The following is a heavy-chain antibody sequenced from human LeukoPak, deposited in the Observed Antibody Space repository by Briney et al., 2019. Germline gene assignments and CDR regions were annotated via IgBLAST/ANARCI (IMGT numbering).Heavy chain of an antibody. CDR3: ARVLRYFDWTTQSDAFDI. CDR1: GGSISSYY. V-gene: IGHV4-4*07. CDR2: IYTSGST. J-gene: IGHJ3*02. D-gene: IGHD3-9*01. Sequence: SETLSLTCTVSGGSISSYYWSWIRQPAGKGLEWIGRIYTSGSTNYNPSLKSRVTMSVDTSKNQFSLKLSSVTAADTAVYYCARVLRYFDWTTQSDAFDIWGQGTMVTVSS.